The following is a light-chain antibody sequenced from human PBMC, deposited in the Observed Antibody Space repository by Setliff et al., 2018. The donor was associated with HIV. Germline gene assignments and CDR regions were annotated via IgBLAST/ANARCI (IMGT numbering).Light chain of an antibody. Sequence: QSALTQPASVSGSPGQSITISCTGTSSDVGGYNYVSWYQQHPGKAPKLMIYEVSNRPSGVSNRFSGSKSGNTASLTISGLQAEDEAGYYCSSYTGTSTLVFGTGTKVT. CDR1: SSDVGGYNY. CDR2: EVS. CDR3: SSYTGTSTLV. V-gene: IGLV2-14*01. J-gene: IGLJ1*01.